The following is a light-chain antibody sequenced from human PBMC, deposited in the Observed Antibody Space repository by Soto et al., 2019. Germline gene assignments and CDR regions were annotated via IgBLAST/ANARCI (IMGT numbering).Light chain of an antibody. CDR1: QTVNRNY. J-gene: IGKJ1*01. CDR2: GVS. Sequence: EIVLTQSPGTLALSLGDEATLSCTASQTVNRNYIAWYLQKPAQPPRLLIYGVSNRAPGVPDRFSGGGSGTEFTLTIARLEPDDFGTYYCQQYIASPRTFGQGTRLEVK. V-gene: IGKV3-20*01. CDR3: QQYIASPRT.